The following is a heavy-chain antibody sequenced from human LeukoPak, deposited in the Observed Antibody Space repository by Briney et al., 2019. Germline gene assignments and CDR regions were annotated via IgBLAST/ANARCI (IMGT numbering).Heavy chain of an antibody. D-gene: IGHD4-23*01. CDR3: AKTPAGYSTTLGYFAF. CDR2: ISGSGGST. J-gene: IGHJ2*01. V-gene: IGHV3-23*01. Sequence: GGSLRLSCAASGFTFSSHAMRWVRQAPGKGLEWVSAISGSGGSTYYADSVKGRFTISRDNSKNTLYLQMNSLRAEDTAVYYCAKTPAGYSTTLGYFAFWGRGTLVTVSS. CDR1: GFTFSSHA.